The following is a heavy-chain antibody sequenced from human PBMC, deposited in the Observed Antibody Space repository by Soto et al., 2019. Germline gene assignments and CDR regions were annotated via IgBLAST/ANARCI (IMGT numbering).Heavy chain of an antibody. CDR1: GFTFSSYA. Sequence: GGSLRLSCAASGFTFSSYAMSWVRQAPGKGLEWVSAISGSGGSKYYADSVKGRFTISRDNSKNTLYLQMNSLRAEDTAVYYCAKDHSSSWFSGYWGQGTLVTVSS. V-gene: IGHV3-23*01. J-gene: IGHJ4*02. D-gene: IGHD6-13*01. CDR3: AKDHSSSWFSGY. CDR2: ISGSGGSK.